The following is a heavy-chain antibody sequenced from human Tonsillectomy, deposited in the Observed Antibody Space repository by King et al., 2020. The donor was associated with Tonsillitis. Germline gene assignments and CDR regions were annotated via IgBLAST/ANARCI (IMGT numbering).Heavy chain of an antibody. D-gene: IGHD4-23*01. Sequence: VQLVESGGGVVQPGRPLRLSCAASGFTFSSYGMHWVRQAPGKGLEWVAVISYDGNNKYYADSVKGRFTISRDNSKNTLYLQMNSLRAEDTAVYYCVKDLPNYDGFYWGQGTLVTVSS. CDR2: ISYDGNNK. J-gene: IGHJ4*02. CDR1: GFTFSSYG. CDR3: VKDLPNYDGFY. V-gene: IGHV3-30*18.